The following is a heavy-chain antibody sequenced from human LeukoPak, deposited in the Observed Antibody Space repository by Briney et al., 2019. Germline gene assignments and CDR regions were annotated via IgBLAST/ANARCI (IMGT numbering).Heavy chain of an antibody. V-gene: IGHV3-74*01. CDR3: TRDLRSYYYVMDV. J-gene: IGHJ6*02. CDR2: INSDGSST. CDR1: GFTFSSYW. Sequence: PGGSLRLSCAASGFTFSSYWMHWVRQAPGKGLVWVSRINSDGSSTSYADSVKGRFTISRDNAKNTLYLQMNSLRPEDTAVYFCTRDLRSYYYVMDVWGQGTTVTVSS.